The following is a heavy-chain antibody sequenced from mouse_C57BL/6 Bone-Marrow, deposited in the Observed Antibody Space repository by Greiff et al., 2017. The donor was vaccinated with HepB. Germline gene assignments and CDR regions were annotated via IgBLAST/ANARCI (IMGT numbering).Heavy chain of an antibody. Sequence: QVQLQQPGAELVKPGASVKMSCKASGYTFTSYWITWVKQRPGQGLEWIGDIYPGSGSTNYNEKFKSKATLTVDTSSSTAYMQLSSLTSEDSAVYYCARSLRLQLTGTSRFDYWGQGTTLTVSS. V-gene: IGHV1-55*01. D-gene: IGHD4-1*01. J-gene: IGHJ2*01. CDR1: GYTFTSYW. CDR2: IYPGSGST. CDR3: ARSLRLQLTGTSRFDY.